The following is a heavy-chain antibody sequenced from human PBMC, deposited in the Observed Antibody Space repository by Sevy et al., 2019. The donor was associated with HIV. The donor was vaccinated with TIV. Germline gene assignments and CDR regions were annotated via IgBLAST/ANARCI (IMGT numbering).Heavy chain of an antibody. J-gene: IGHJ4*02. V-gene: IGHV3-7*01. D-gene: IGHD6-6*01. CDR2: IKEDGSGR. CDR3: ARLYSSSSGRGLDN. Sequence: GESLKISCAASGFTFGSYWMTWVRQAPGKGLEWVANIKEDGSGRFYVDSVRGRFTVSRDNAKKKLYLQMNNLRGEDTALYYCARLYSSSSGRGLDNWGQGALVTVSS. CDR1: GFTFGSYW.